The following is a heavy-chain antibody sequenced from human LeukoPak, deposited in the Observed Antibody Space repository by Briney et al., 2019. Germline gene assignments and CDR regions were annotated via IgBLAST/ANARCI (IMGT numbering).Heavy chain of an antibody. J-gene: IGHJ4*02. D-gene: IGHD3-22*01. CDR1: GFTFSRYA. Sequence: GGSLRLSCAASGFTFSRYAMSWVRQAPGKGLEWVSATSGSGGSTYYADSVKGRFTISRDNSKNTLYLQMNSLRAEDTAVYYCAKEVHSTMIVDYWGQGTLVTVSS. CDR2: TSGSGGST. CDR3: AKEVHSTMIVDY. V-gene: IGHV3-23*01.